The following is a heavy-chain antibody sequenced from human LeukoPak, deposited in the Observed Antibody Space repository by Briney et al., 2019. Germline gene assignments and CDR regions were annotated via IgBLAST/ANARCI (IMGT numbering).Heavy chain of an antibody. D-gene: IGHD3-10*01. CDR1: GGTFSSYA. CDR2: IIPIFGTA. J-gene: IGHJ4*02. CDR3: ARVDGSGSYTSY. Sequence: ASVKVSCKASGGTFSSYAISWVRQAPGQGLEWMGGIIPIFGTANYAQKFQGRVTITTDESTSTAYMELSSLRSEDTAVCYCARVDGSGSYTSYWGQGTLVTVSS. V-gene: IGHV1-69*05.